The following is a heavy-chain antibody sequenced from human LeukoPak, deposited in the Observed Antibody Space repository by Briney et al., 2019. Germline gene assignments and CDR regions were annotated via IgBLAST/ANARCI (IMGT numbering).Heavy chain of an antibody. CDR2: IYYSGST. CDR3: ARSSVPYYYNYYMDV. D-gene: IGHD3-22*01. J-gene: IGHJ6*03. Sequence: RPSETLSLTCTVPGGSISNYYWTWIRQPPGKGLEWIGYIYYSGSTNYNPSLKSRVTISVDTSKNQFSLKLSSVTAADTAVYYCARSSVPYYYNYYMDVWGKGTTVTVSS. CDR1: GGSISNYY. V-gene: IGHV4-59*01.